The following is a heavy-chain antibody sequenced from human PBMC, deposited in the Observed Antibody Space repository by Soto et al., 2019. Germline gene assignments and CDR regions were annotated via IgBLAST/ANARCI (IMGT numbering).Heavy chain of an antibody. CDR3: AIDREGADVLEI. CDR2: FDPEDGGR. Sequence: QVQLVQSGAEVKKPGASVKVSCKVSGYTIIELSMYWVRQAPGKGLEWMGGFDPEDGGRIYAQKFQGRVTMTEDTSTDTSYMELSSLRSEDTAVYYWAIDREGADVLEIWCRGTMVSVSS. V-gene: IGHV1-24*01. CDR1: GYTIIELS. J-gene: IGHJ3*02. D-gene: IGHD3-16*01.